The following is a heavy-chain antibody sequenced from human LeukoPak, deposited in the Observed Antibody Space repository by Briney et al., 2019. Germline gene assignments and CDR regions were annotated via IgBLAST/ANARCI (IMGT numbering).Heavy chain of an antibody. D-gene: IGHD3-9*01. V-gene: IGHV1-8*02. Sequence: ASVKVSCKASGYTFTSYDINWVRQATGQGLEWMGWMNPNSGNTGYAQKFQGRVTMTTDTSTSTAYMELRSLRSDDTAVYHCARVGDILTGYPYYFDYWGQGTLVTVSS. CDR2: MNPNSGNT. CDR1: GYTFTSYD. J-gene: IGHJ4*02. CDR3: ARVGDILTGYPYYFDY.